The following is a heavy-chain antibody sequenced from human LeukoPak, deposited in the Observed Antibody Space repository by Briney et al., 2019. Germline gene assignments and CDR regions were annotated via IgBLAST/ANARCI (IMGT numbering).Heavy chain of an antibody. CDR1: GLTFRNYG. CDR2: IWYDGSNQ. J-gene: IGHJ4*02. CDR3: ATDRNSGKYYDY. D-gene: IGHD1-26*01. V-gene: IGHV3-33*01. Sequence: SGGSLRLSCAASGLTFRNYGMHWVRQAPGKGLEWVAVIWYDGSNQYYVDSVKGRFTVSRDNAKNTLYLQMNSLIAEDTAVYYCATDRNSGKYYDYWGQGTLVTVSS.